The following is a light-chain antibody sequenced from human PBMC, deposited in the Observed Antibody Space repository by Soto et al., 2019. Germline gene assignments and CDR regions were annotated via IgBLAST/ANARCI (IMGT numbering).Light chain of an antibody. Sequence: QSVLTEPPSASVSPGQSVTVSCTGTGSDVGDYNYVSWYQQHPGKAPKLMIYEVTKRPSGVPDRFSGSKSGNTASLTVSGLQAEDEANYYCSSYTDSSYVFGTGTKVTVL. J-gene: IGLJ1*01. CDR2: EVT. CDR3: SSYTDSSYV. V-gene: IGLV2-8*01. CDR1: GSDVGDYNY.